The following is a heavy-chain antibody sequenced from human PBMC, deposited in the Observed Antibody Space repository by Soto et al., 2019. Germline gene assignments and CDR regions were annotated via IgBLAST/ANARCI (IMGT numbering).Heavy chain of an antibody. Sequence: GGSLRLSCAASGFTFSSYAMHWVRQAPGKGLEWVAVISYDGSNKYYADSVKGRFTISRDNSKNTLYLQMNSLRAEDTAVYYCARDFDSSGYDYLDYYYYYGMDVWGQGTTVTVSS. CDR1: GFTFSSYA. J-gene: IGHJ6*02. CDR3: ARDFDSSGYDYLDYYYYYGMDV. D-gene: IGHD3-22*01. V-gene: IGHV3-30-3*01. CDR2: ISYDGSNK.